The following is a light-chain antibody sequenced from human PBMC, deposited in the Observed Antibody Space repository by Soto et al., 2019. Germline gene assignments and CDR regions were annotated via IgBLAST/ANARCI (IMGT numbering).Light chain of an antibody. CDR1: SSYVGSYNL. CDR2: EVS. Sequence: QSVLTQPASVSGSPGQSITISCTGTSSYVGSYNLVSWYQQHPGKAPKLMIYEVSKRPSGVSNRFSGSKSGNTASLTISGLQAEDEADYYCCSYAGSSPHVFGTGTKVTVL. J-gene: IGLJ1*01. V-gene: IGLV2-23*02. CDR3: CSYAGSSPHV.